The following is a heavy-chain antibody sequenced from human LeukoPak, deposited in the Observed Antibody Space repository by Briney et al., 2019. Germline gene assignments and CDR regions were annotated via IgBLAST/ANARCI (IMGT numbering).Heavy chain of an antibody. CDR2: ISWNSGSI. J-gene: IGHJ4*02. CDR3: AKDSYYYDSSGYLGY. D-gene: IGHD3-22*01. CDR1: GFTFSSYW. Sequence: GGSLRLSCAASGFTFSSYWMSWVRQAPGKGLEWVSGISWNSGSIGYADSVKGRFTISRDNAKNSLYLQMNSLRAEDTALYYCAKDSYYYDSSGYLGYWGQGTLVTVSS. V-gene: IGHV3-9*01.